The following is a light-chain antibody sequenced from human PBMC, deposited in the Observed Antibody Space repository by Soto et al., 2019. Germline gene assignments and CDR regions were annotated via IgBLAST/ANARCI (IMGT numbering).Light chain of an antibody. V-gene: IGKV1-39*01. CDR1: QSISSY. CDR3: QQSYSTPWT. Sequence: DIQMTQSPSSLSASVGDRATIICRASQSISSYLNWYQQKPGKATKLLIYAASSLQSGVPSRVSGSGSGTDFTLTISSLQPEDFATYYCQQSYSTPWTFGQGTKVDIK. CDR2: AAS. J-gene: IGKJ1*01.